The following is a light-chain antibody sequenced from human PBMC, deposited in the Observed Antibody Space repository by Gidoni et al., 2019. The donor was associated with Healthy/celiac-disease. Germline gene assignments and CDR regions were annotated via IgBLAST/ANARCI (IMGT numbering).Light chain of an antibody. V-gene: IGKV3-20*01. J-gene: IGKJ2*04. CDR2: GAS. CDR3: QQYGSSPPMCS. Sequence: DIVLTQSPGTLSLSPGERATLSCRASQSVSSSYLAWYQQKPGQAPRLLIYGASSRATGIPDRFSGSGSGTDFTLTISRLEPEDFAVYYCQQYGSSPPMCSFGQGTKLEIK. CDR1: QSVSSSY.